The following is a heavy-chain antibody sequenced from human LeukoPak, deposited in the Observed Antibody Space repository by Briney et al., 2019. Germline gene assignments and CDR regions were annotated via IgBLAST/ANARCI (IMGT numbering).Heavy chain of an antibody. Sequence: GGSLRLSCAASGFTVTTNYMSWVRQAPGKGLEWVSVIYSGGSTYYADSVKGRFTISRHNSKDTLYLQMDSLRDEDTAVYYCARGDFWSGYYTGLYWGQGTLVTVSS. V-gene: IGHV3-53*04. CDR1: GFTVTTNY. CDR3: ARGDFWSGYYTGLY. CDR2: IYSGGST. J-gene: IGHJ4*02. D-gene: IGHD3-3*01.